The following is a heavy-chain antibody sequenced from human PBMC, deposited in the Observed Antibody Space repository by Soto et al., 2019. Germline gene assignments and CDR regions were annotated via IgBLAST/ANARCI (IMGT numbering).Heavy chain of an antibody. D-gene: IGHD3-16*02. V-gene: IGHV3-23*01. CDR3: AKDPSPFTFGGVIVSKSAFDY. CDR2: ISGSGGST. CDR1: GFTFSSYA. Sequence: GGSLRLSCAASGFTFSSYAMSWVRQAPGKGLEWVSAISGSGGSTYYADSVKGRFTISRDNSKNTLYLQMNSLRAEDTAVYYCAKDPSPFTFGGVIVSKSAFDYWGQGTLVTVSS. J-gene: IGHJ4*02.